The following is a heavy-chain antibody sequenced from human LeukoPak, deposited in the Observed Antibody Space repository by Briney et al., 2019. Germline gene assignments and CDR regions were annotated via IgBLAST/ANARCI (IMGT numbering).Heavy chain of an antibody. CDR2: IGSSGTTR. CDR1: RFPLRFYE. Sequence: GGSLRLSCAVSRFPLRFYEMHCVRQAPGKGLEWVSNIGSSGTTRYYADSVKGRFSISRDNAKNSLYLQMNSLRFEDTGVYYCALLAVASDFDYWGQGALVTVSS. CDR3: ALLAVASDFDY. V-gene: IGHV3-48*03. J-gene: IGHJ4*02. D-gene: IGHD6-19*01.